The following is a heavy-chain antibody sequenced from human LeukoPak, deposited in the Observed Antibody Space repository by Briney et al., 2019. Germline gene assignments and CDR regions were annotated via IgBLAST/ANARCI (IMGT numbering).Heavy chain of an antibody. V-gene: IGHV3-33*06. CDR1: GFTFSGYG. D-gene: IGHD2-15*01. CDR3: AKENRGHCSGGSCYSEFFDS. J-gene: IGHJ5*01. Sequence: GGSLRLSCAASGFTFSGYGMHWVRQAPGKGLEWVAVIWYDGSNKYYADSAKGRFPISRDNPKNTLYLQINSLGAEVTAVYSRAKENRGHCSGGSCYSEFFDSWGQGTLVTVSS. CDR2: IWYDGSNK.